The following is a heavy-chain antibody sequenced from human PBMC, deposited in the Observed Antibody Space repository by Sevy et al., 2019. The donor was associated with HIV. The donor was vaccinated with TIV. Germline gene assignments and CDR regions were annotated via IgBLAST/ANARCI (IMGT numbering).Heavy chain of an antibody. CDR2: IIPIFGTA. CDR1: GGTFSSYA. J-gene: IGHJ6*02. V-gene: IGHV1-69*13. D-gene: IGHD6-13*01. CDR3: ARDNRAAAITGYYGMDV. Sequence: ASVKVSCKASGGTFSSYAISWVRQAPGQGLEWMGGIIPIFGTANYAQKFQGRVTITADESTSTAYMELSSLRSEETAVYYCARDNRAAAITGYYGMDVWGQGTTVTVSS.